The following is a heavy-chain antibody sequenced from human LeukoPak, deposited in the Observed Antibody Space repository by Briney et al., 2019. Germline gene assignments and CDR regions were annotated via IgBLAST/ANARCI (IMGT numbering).Heavy chain of an antibody. CDR3: ASAGYSTTWYSFFDS. J-gene: IGHJ4*02. CDR1: GDSFSSITAA. Sequence: SQTLSLTCAISGDSFSSITAAWNWIRQSPSRGLEWLVRTYYRSKWSNDYAVSLRGRITINPDTSKNQFSLQLNSVTPEDTAVYYCASAGYSTTWYSFFDSWGQGTLVTVSS. D-gene: IGHD6-13*01. CDR2: TYYRSKWSN. V-gene: IGHV6-1*01.